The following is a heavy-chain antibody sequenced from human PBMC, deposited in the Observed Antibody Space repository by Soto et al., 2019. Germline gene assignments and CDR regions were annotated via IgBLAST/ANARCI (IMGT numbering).Heavy chain of an antibody. D-gene: IGHD2-21*02. V-gene: IGHV1-2*02. CDR2: ISPKSGGT. Sequence: GPSLKVSCKASGYTFTNYYLHCLLQAPGQDCEWMGRISPKSGGTNYAQKFQGRVSITWDTSLKTAYMELSSLISEDTAVYYCARSSGYISDWPYFDLWGQGTLVTVSS. CDR1: GYTFTNYY. J-gene: IGHJ4*02. CDR3: ARSSGYISDWPYFDL.